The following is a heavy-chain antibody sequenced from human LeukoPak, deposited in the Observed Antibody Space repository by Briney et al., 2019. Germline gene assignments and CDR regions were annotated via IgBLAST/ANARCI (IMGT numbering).Heavy chain of an antibody. D-gene: IGHD2-2*01. CDR2: INSDASDT. V-gene: IGHV3-74*01. Sequence: GGSLRLSCAASGFTFSRHWMHWVRQAPGKGLVWISRINSDASDTNYADFVKGRFTISRDNAKNTVYLQINSQRDEDTAVYYCARICSSTDCLIPDWGQGTLVTVSS. J-gene: IGHJ4*02. CDR3: ARICSSTDCLIPD. CDR1: GFTFSRHW.